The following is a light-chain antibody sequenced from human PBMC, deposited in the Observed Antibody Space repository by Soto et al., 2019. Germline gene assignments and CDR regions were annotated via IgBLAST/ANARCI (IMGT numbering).Light chain of an antibody. CDR1: ETISDY. V-gene: IGKV1-39*01. Sequence: DIQMTQFPSSLSASLGDRVTITCRASETISDYLNWYQHKPGTAPKLLIFAASSLQSGVPSRFSGGGSGTNFTLTITSLQPEDFVTYYCQQSYRTPLTFGGGTKVDI. CDR3: QQSYRTPLT. CDR2: AAS. J-gene: IGKJ4*01.